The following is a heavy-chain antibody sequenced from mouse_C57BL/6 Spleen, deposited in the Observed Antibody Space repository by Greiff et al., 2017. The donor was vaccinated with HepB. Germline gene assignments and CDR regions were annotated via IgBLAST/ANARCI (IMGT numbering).Heavy chain of an antibody. Sequence: EVKLMESGGGLVKPGGSLKLSCAASGFTFSSYAMSWVRQTPEKRLEWVATISAGGSYTYYPDNVKGRCTISRDNAKNNLYQQMSHLKSEDTAMYYCARDRYYGSSHWYFDVWGTGTTVTVSS. CDR1: GFTFSSYA. CDR3: ARDRYYGSSHWYFDV. J-gene: IGHJ1*03. D-gene: IGHD1-1*01. V-gene: IGHV5-4*01. CDR2: ISAGGSYT.